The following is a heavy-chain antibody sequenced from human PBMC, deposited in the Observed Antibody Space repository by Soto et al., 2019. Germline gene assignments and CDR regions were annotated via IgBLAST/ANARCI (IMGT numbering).Heavy chain of an antibody. CDR3: ARHTDNWNYVPPYFDY. D-gene: IGHD1-7*01. Sequence: SETLSLTCTVSGGSISSSSYYWGWIRQPPGKGLEWIGSIYYSGSTYYNPSLKSRVTISVDTSKNQFSLKLSSVTAADTAVYYXARHTDNWNYVPPYFDYWGQGTLVTVSS. J-gene: IGHJ4*02. CDR1: GGSISSSSYY. CDR2: IYYSGST. V-gene: IGHV4-39*01.